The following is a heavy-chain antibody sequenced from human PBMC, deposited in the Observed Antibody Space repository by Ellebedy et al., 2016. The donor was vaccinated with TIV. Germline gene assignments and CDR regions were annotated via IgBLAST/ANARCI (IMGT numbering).Heavy chain of an antibody. CDR2: IYPSDFDT. D-gene: IGHD6-19*01. CDR1: GFSFTSYW. CDR3: ARGYSTAWYPGY. Sequence: GESLKISCKGSGFSFTSYWIGWARQMPGKGLEWVGIIYPSDFDTRYSPSFQGQVTISADKSTTTAYLQWSSLKASDTAIYYCARGYSTAWYPGYWGQGTLVTVSA. V-gene: IGHV5-51*01. J-gene: IGHJ4*02.